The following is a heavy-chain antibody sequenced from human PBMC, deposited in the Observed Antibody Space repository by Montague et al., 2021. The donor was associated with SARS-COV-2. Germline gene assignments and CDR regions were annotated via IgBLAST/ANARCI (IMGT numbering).Heavy chain of an antibody. Sequence: SETLSLTCTVSGGSISNNYWIWIRQPAGKGLEWTGRIYSSGSTNYNPSLKSGISMSVDTSKNQFSLKLSSVTAADTAIYYCARDYSHCIVGSCVFDYWGQGTLVTVSS. CDR2: IYSSGST. D-gene: IGHD2-15*01. V-gene: IGHV4-4*07. CDR1: GGSISNNY. CDR3: ARDYSHCIVGSCVFDY. J-gene: IGHJ4*02.